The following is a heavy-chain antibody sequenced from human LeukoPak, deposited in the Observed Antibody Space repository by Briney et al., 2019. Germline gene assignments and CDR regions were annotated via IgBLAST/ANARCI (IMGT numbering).Heavy chain of an antibody. D-gene: IGHD4-17*01. CDR3: ARVIGSYGDSAY. V-gene: IGHV3-48*04. CDR1: GFKFGSFN. Sequence: GSLRLSCAASGFKFGSFNMNWVRQAPGKGLEWLSYITSDSSSTYYSDSVKGRFTISRDNAKNSLYLQMNSLRAEDTAVYYCARVIGSYGDSAYWGQGTLVTVSS. CDR2: ITSDSSST. J-gene: IGHJ4*02.